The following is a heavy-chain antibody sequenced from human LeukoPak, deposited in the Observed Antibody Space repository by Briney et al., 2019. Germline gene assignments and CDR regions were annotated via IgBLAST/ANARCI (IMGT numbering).Heavy chain of an antibody. J-gene: IGHJ4*02. D-gene: IGHD6-6*01. CDR2: IKQDGSEK. CDR1: GGSISSSSYY. V-gene: IGHV3-7*01. Sequence: PSETLSLTCIVSGGSISSSSYYWGWIRQPPGKGLEWVANIKQDGSEKYYVDSVKGRFTISRDNAKNSLYLQMNSLRAEDTAVYYCARAGGQLVRSIQGYWGQGTLVTVSS. CDR3: ARAGGQLVRSIQGY.